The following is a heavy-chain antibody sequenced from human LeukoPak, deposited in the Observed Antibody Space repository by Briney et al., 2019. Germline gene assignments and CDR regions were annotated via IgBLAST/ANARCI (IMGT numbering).Heavy chain of an antibody. V-gene: IGHV3-21*01. CDR1: GFTFSSYW. J-gene: IGHJ4*02. CDR3: ARMPHYGDLNYSFDY. D-gene: IGHD4-17*01. CDR2: ISGSGTYI. Sequence: PGGSLRLSCAASGFTFSSYWMNWVRQAPGKGLEWVSSISGSGTYIYHGDLVKGRFTISRDNAKNSLYLQMNSLGAEDTALYYCARMPHYGDLNYSFDYWGQGTLVTVSS.